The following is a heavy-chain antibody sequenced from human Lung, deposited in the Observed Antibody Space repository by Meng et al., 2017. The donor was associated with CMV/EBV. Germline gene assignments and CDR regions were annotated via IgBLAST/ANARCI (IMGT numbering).Heavy chain of an antibody. Sequence: GGSLRLXCAASGFTFSSYSMNWFRQAPGKGLEWVSYISSSSSTIYYADSVKGRFTISRDNAKNSLYLQMNSLTAEDTAVYYCARGSPHWNYPPDHYGMDVWGQGXTVTASS. CDR2: ISSSSSTI. D-gene: IGHD1-7*01. CDR1: GFTFSSYS. CDR3: ARGSPHWNYPPDHYGMDV. V-gene: IGHV3-48*04. J-gene: IGHJ6*02.